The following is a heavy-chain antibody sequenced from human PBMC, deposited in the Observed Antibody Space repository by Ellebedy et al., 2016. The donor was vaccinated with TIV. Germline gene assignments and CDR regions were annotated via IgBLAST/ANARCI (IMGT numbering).Heavy chain of an antibody. CDR2: IYYSGST. Sequence: MPGGSLRLSCTVSGGSISSYYWSWIRQPPGKGLEWIGYIYYSGSTNYNPSLKSRVTISVDTSKNQFSLKLSSVTAADTAVYYCARERNPEAVAGRGWFDPWGQGALVTVSS. CDR1: GGSISSYY. CDR3: ARERNPEAVAGRGWFDP. V-gene: IGHV4-59*01. D-gene: IGHD6-19*01. J-gene: IGHJ5*02.